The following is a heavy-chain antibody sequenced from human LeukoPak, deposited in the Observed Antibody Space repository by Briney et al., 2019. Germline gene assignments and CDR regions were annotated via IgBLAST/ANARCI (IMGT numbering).Heavy chain of an antibody. CDR1: GITFSTYA. CDR2: INYSGSGT. Sequence: GGSLRLSCAASGITFSTYAMTWVRQAPGTGLEWVSSINYSGSGTFYADSVNGRFTISRDNSKDTLYLQMNNLRVEDMAVYYCAKEEYDSGWYKWFGPWGQGTLVTVSS. J-gene: IGHJ5*02. CDR3: AKEEYDSGWYKWFGP. V-gene: IGHV3-23*01. D-gene: IGHD6-19*01.